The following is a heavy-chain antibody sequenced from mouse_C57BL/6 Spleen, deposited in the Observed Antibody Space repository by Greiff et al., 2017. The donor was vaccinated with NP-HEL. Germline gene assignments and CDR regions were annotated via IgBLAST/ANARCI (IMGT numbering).Heavy chain of an antibody. CDR1: GFNIKDYY. CDR2: IDPEDGDT. D-gene: IGHD1-1*01. V-gene: IGHV14-1*01. J-gene: IGHJ4*01. CDR3: TGIYYYGSSYRNYAMDY. Sequence: VQLQQSGAELVRPGASVKLSCTASGFNIKDYYMHWVKQRPEQGLEWIGRIDPEDGDTEYAPKFQGKATMTADTSSNTAYLQLSSLTSEDTAVYYCTGIYYYGSSYRNYAMDYWGQGTSVTVSS.